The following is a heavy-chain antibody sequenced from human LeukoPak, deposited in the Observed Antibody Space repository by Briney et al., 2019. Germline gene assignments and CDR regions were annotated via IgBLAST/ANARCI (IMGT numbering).Heavy chain of an antibody. D-gene: IGHD2-21*02. CDR1: GYTFTSYD. CDR2: MNPNSGNT. CDR3: ARAPYCGGDCPPFDP. V-gene: IGHV1-8*02. Sequence: ASVKVSCKASGYTFTSYDINWVRQATGQGLEWMGWMNPNSGNTGYAQKFQGRVTMTRDTSISTAYMELSRLRSDDTAVYYCARAPYCGGDCPPFDPWGQGTLVTVSS. J-gene: IGHJ5*02.